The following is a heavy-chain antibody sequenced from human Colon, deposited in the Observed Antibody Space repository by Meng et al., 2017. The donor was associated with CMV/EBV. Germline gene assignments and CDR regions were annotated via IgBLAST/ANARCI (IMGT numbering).Heavy chain of an antibody. CDR1: EFIIHDYG. CDR3: AKDLLRLTIRGYGMDV. V-gene: IGHV3-30*02. J-gene: IGHJ6*02. D-gene: IGHD3-3*01. Sequence: GESLKISCAAPEFIIHDYGIHWLRQAPGKGLVWLSFIDINGQNRYNVDIVKGRFTVSKDKSKNTVFLQMNSLRAEDTAVYFCAKDLLRLTIRGYGMDVWGQGTTVTVSS. CDR2: IDINGQNR.